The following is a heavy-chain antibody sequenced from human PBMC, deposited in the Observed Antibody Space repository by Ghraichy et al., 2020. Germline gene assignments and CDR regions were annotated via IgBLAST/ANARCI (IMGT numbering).Heavy chain of an antibody. V-gene: IGHV2-70*11. CDR3: ARIRSYYDSSGFSLQGSYYYYGMDV. CDR1: GFSLSTSGMC. Sequence: SGPTLVKPTQTLTLTCTFSGFSLSTSGMCVSWIRQPPGKALEWLARIDWDDDKYYSTSLKTRLTISKDTSKNQVVLTMTNMDPVDTATYYCARIRSYYDSSGFSLQGSYYYYGMDVWGQGTTVTVSS. CDR2: IDWDDDK. D-gene: IGHD3-22*01. J-gene: IGHJ6*02.